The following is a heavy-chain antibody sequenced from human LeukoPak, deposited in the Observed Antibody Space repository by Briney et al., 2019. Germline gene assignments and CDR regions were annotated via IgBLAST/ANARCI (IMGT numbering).Heavy chain of an antibody. J-gene: IGHJ4*02. CDR2: ISYNGGRK. CDR1: GFSFSGYA. CDR3: AKDKRNRDFDWLLY. D-gene: IGHD3-9*01. Sequence: GGSLRLSCVASGFSFSGYAIHWVRQAPGKGLEWVALISYNGGRKEYADSVKGRFTISRDNSKNTLYLQMNSLRAEDTAVYYCAKDKRNRDFDWLLYWGQGTLVTVSS. V-gene: IGHV3-30*04.